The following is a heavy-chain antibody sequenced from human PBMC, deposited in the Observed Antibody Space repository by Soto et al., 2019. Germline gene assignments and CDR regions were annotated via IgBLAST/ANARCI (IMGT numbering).Heavy chain of an antibody. CDR2: VYYNENT. CDR1: CGSISSFTYY. D-gene: IGHD3-10*01. Sequence: SETLSLTCSVSCGSISSFTYYWGWIRQPPGKGLEWIGTVYYNENTYYNPSLKSRVTITVDTAKNQFSLNLRSVTAADTAMYFCARRERYYGSPGWFDPWGPGTLVTVSS. CDR3: ARRERYYGSPGWFDP. J-gene: IGHJ5*02. V-gene: IGHV4-39*01.